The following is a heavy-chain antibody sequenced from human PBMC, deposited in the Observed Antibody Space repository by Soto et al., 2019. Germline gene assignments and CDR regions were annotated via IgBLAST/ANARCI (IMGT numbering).Heavy chain of an antibody. CDR3: AKWTSYPTWFGP. D-gene: IGHD1-26*01. Sequence: SETLSLTCTVSGGSISSDYWSWIRQSPGKGLEWIGYTYYIGDTNYNPSLESRATISLDRSKNQFSLKLTSVTAADTAVYYCAKWTSYPTWFGPWGQGILVTVSS. J-gene: IGHJ5*02. CDR2: TYYIGDT. CDR1: GGSISSDY. V-gene: IGHV4-59*01.